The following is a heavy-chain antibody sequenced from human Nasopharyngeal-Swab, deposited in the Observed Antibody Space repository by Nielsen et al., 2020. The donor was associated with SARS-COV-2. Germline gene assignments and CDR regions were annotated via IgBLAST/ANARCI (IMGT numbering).Heavy chain of an antibody. CDR1: GGSFNGFY. V-gene: IGHV4-34*01. D-gene: IGHD5-24*01. J-gene: IGHJ6*02. Sequence: GSLRLSCSVSGGSFNGFYWNWIRQPPGTGLEWIGEINHNERTNYNPSLKSRVTMSVDTSTNQVSLKLNSLTATDTAVYYCARAGRVGDAYTGLDVWGQGTTVTVSS. CDR2: INHNERT. CDR3: ARAGRVGDAYTGLDV.